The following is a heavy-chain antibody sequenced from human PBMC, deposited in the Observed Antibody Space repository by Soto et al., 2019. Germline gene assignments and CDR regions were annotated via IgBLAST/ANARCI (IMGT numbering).Heavy chain of an antibody. CDR2: IRSKANSYAT. CDR3: TSYWPGGDY. Sequence: VQLVESGGGLVQPGGSLKLSCAASGFTFSGSAMHWVRQASGKGLEWVGRIRSKANSYATAYAASVKGRFTISRDDSKNTAYLQMNSLKTEDTAVYYCTSYWPGGDYWGQGTLVTVSS. V-gene: IGHV3-73*02. D-gene: IGHD2-8*02. J-gene: IGHJ4*02. CDR1: GFTFSGSA.